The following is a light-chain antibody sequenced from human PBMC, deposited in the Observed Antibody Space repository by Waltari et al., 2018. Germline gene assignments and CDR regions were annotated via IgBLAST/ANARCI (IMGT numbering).Light chain of an antibody. Sequence: QSVLTQPPSVSGAPGQRVTISCTGSRSNIGAGYDVHWYQQLPGTAPKLLIYDTCMRPAGVPVRFSGSKSGTSASLAITGLQAEDEAAYYCQSFDNSLSGVVFGGGTKLTVL. V-gene: IGLV1-40*01. CDR3: QSFDNSLSGVV. CDR2: DTC. J-gene: IGLJ2*01. CDR1: RSNIGAGYD.